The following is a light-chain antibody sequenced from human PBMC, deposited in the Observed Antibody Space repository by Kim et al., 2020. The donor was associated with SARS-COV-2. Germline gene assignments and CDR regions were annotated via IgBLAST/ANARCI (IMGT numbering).Light chain of an antibody. CDR2: GNS. J-gene: IGLJ3*02. CDR1: TANIGAGYD. CDR3: QSYDSSLSGV. Sequence: GQRFTIDCTGSTANIGAGYDVHWYHQRPGTAPKLLIYGNSTRRSGVPDRFSGAKAGTSASLAITGLRAEDEADYYCQSYDSSLSGVFGGGTQLTV. V-gene: IGLV1-40*01.